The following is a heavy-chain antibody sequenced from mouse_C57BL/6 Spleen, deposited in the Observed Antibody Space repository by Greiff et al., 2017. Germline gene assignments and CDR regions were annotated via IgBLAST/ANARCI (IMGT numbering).Heavy chain of an antibody. CDR3: ARSNWDWYFDV. D-gene: IGHD4-1*01. CDR1: GYAFRSYW. Sequence: QVQLQQSGAELVKPGASVKISCKASGYAFRSYWMNWVKQRPGKGLEWIGQIYPGDGDTNYNGKFKGKATLTADKSSSTAYMQLSSLTSEDSAVYFCARSNWDWYFDVWGTGTTVTVSS. J-gene: IGHJ1*03. CDR2: IYPGDGDT. V-gene: IGHV1-80*01.